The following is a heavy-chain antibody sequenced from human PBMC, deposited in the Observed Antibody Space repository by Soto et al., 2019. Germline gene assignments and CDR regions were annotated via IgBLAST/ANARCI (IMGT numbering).Heavy chain of an antibody. CDR3: ATGFLGLCTGGNCPLDY. D-gene: IGHD2-15*01. V-gene: IGHV3-33*01. CDR2: IWYHGIDK. J-gene: IGHJ4*02. CDR1: GFTFSRQA. Sequence: QVQLVESGGGVVQPERSLRLSCAASGFTFSRQAMHWVRQAPGRGLEWVAVIWYHGIDKYYADSVKGRFTISRDNSKNTVYLQMNSLRGEDTAVYYCATGFLGLCTGGNCPLDYWXXGTLVTVSS.